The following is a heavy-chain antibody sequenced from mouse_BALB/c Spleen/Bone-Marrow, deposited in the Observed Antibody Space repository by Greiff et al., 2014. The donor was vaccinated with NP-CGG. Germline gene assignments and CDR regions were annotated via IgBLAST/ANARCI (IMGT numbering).Heavy chain of an antibody. CDR1: EYEFPSHD. D-gene: IGHD2-4*01. Sequence: EVNVVESGGGLVQPGESLKLSCESDEYEFPSHDMSWVRKTPEKRLELVAAINSDGGSTYYPDTMERRFIISRDNTKKTLYLQMSSLRSEDTALYYCARHRYDYDGAMDYWGQGTSVTVSS. V-gene: IGHV5-2*01. CDR2: INSDGGST. J-gene: IGHJ4*01. CDR3: ARHRYDYDGAMDY.